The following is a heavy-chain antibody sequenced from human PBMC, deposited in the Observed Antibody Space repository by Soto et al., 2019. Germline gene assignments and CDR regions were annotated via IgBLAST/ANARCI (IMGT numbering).Heavy chain of an antibody. Sequence: QVQLVQSGAEVKKPGASVKVSCKASGYTFTSYDINWVRQATGQGLEWMGWMNLNSGNTGDAQKFQGRVTMTRNTSISTAYMELSSLRSEDTAVYYCAGSHPSGYEYYYYYGMDVWGQGTTITVSS. J-gene: IGHJ6*02. D-gene: IGHD5-12*01. CDR3: AGSHPSGYEYYYYYGMDV. CDR1: GYTFTSYD. V-gene: IGHV1-8*01. CDR2: MNLNSGNT.